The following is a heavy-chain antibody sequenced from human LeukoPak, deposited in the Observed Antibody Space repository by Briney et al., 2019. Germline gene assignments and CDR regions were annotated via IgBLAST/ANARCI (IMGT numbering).Heavy chain of an antibody. V-gene: IGHV3-30*04. J-gene: IGHJ4*02. Sequence: GGSLRLSCAASGFTFSSYVMHWVRQAPGKGLEWVAIISCDGSNEYYADSVKGRFTISRDSSKNTLFLQMNRLRPEDAAVYYCAKAPVTTCRGAYCYPFDYWGQGTLVTVSS. CDR2: ISCDGSNE. CDR3: AKAPVTTCRGAYCYPFDY. CDR1: GFTFSSYV. D-gene: IGHD2-21*01.